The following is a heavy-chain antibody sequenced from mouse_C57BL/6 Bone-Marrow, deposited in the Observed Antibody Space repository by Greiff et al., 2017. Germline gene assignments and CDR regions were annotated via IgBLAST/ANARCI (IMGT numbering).Heavy chain of an antibody. CDR3: AFLLQNLYAMDH. CDR2: INPSTGGT. J-gene: IGHJ4*01. Sequence: EVQGVESGPELVKPGASVKISCKASGYSFTGYYMNWVKQSPEKSLEWIGEINPSTGGTTYNQKFKAKATLTVDKSSSTAYMQLKSLTSEDSAVYYCAFLLQNLYAMDHWGQGTSGTVSS. CDR1: GYSFTGYY. V-gene: IGHV1-42*01.